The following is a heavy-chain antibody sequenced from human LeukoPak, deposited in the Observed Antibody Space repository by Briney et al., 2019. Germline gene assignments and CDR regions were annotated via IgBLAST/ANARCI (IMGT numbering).Heavy chain of an antibody. CDR2: IDSDGSDT. J-gene: IGHJ6*02. D-gene: IGHD1-14*01. Sequence: GGSLRLSCAASGFTFSRHYIHWVRQAPGKGLVWVSRIDSDGSDTVYADSVKGRFTISRDNARNTLYLQMNSLRAEDTAVYYCAKSRPEGGMDVWGQGTTVTVSS. CDR1: GFTFSRHY. V-gene: IGHV3-74*01. CDR3: AKSRPEGGMDV.